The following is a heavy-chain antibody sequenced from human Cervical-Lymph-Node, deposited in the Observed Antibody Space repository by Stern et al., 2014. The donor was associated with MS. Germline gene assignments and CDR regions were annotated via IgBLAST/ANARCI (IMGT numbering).Heavy chain of an antibody. Sequence: VQLVESGGGVVQPGRSLSLSCVASGFTFSTYAMHWVRQAPGKGLERVAFVSYDGTQRNSTDSVKARFTISRDNSKNTLYLHMNSLRDEDTAVYFCARGGRGVGLEYWGQGALGTVSS. V-gene: IGHV3-30-3*01. D-gene: IGHD3-10*01. CDR3: ARGGRGVGLEY. J-gene: IGHJ4*02. CDR2: VSYDGTQR. CDR1: GFTFSTYA.